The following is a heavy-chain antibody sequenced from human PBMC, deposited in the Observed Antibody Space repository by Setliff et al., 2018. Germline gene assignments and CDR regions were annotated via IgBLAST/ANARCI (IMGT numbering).Heavy chain of an antibody. CDR3: ARRGERFFNWFDP. CDR1: GYNFTDYW. Sequence: GESLKISCKGSGYNFTDYWIAWVRQTPGKGLEWMGTIYPGNADTRYSPSFQGQVTISTDTSINTAFLQWNNLKASDTAVYYCARRGERFFNWFDPWGQGTLVTVSS. D-gene: IGHD2-21*01. J-gene: IGHJ5*02. V-gene: IGHV5-51*01. CDR2: IYPGNADT.